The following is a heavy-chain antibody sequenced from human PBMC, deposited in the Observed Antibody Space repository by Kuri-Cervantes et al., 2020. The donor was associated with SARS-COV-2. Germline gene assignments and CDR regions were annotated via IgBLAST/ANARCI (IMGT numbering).Heavy chain of an antibody. J-gene: IGHJ6*02. CDR3: ARGGPAAIPWAGYYGMDV. CDR1: GYTFTSYY. V-gene: IGHV1-46*01. D-gene: IGHD2-2*01. CDR2: INPSGGST. Sequence: ASVKVSCKASGYTFTSYYMHWVRQAPGQGLEWMGIINPSGGSTSYAQKFQGRVTITADESTSTAYMELSSLRSEDTAVYYCARGGPAAIPWAGYYGMDVWGQGTTVTVSS.